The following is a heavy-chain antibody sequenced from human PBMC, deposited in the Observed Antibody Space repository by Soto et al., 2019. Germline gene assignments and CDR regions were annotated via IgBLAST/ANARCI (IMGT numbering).Heavy chain of an antibody. CDR2: IKQDGSEK. CDR1: GFSFSASW. D-gene: IGHD3-16*01. V-gene: IGHV3-7*01. J-gene: IGHJ4*02. CDR3: GRDPYFGAIDY. Sequence: GGSLRLSCASSGFSFSASWMAWVRQAPGKGLEWVADIKQDGSEKNYVDSVKGRATISRDNAKNSLYLQMNSLRAEDTAVYYCGRDPYFGAIDYWGLGTLVTVSS.